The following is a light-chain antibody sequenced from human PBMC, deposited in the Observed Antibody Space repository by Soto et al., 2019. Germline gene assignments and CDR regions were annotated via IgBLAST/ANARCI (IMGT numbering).Light chain of an antibody. CDR1: SSNIGAGYP. V-gene: IGLV1-40*01. Sequence: QSVLTQPPSVSGAPGQRVTISCTGSSSNIGAGYPVHWYQQLPGTAPKLLVAGNRPSGVPDRFSVSKSAASASLAITGLQAEDEADYYCQSYDSSLSRRWVFGGGTKLTVL. CDR3: QSYDSSLSRRWV. J-gene: IGLJ3*02. CDR2: G.